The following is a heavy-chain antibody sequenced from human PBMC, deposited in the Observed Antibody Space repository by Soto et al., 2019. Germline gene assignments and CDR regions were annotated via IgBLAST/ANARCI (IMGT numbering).Heavy chain of an antibody. Sequence: GASVKVSCKASGGTFTNFTIHWGRQAPGQGLEWMGGIIPIFSTTNYAQKFQGRVTITADESTRTAYMELSSLKSEDTAVYYCASSITMIVVAYGMDVWGQGATVTV. CDR3: ASSITMIVVAYGMDV. CDR1: GGTFTNFT. D-gene: IGHD3-22*01. CDR2: IIPIFSTT. J-gene: IGHJ6*02. V-gene: IGHV1-69*13.